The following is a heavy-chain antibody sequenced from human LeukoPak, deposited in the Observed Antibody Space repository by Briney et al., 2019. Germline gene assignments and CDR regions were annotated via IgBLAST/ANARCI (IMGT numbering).Heavy chain of an antibody. J-gene: IGHJ4*02. CDR2: ISYSGST. CDR1: GGSISSHYY. D-gene: IGHD3-10*01. CDR3: ARQYGSGSSYTPVVDL. Sequence: SETLSLTCTVSGGSISSHYYWIWIRQPPGKGLEWIGSISYSGSTYYNPSLKSRVTISVDTSRNQFSLKLSSLTAAETAVYYCARQYGSGSSYTPVVDLWGQGTLVTVSS. V-gene: IGHV4-39*01.